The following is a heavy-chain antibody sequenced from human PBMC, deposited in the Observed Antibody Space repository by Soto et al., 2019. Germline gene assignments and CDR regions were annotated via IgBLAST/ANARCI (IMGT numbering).Heavy chain of an antibody. CDR3: TKARLWGGDGYNSYYYNAMDV. CDR1: GFTFSNYW. V-gene: IGHV3-7*05. Sequence: GGSLRLSCATSGFTFSNYWMSWVRQAPGKGLEWVANIKQDGTEKYYADSVKGRFTISRDNAKNSLYLQMNSLRPEDTALYYCTKARLWGGDGYNSYYYNAMDVWGQGTTVTVSS. D-gene: IGHD3-16*01. CDR2: IKQDGTEK. J-gene: IGHJ6*02.